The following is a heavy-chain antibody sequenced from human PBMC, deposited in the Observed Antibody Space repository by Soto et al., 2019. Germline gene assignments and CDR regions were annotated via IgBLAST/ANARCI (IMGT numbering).Heavy chain of an antibody. CDR2: ITSSSSYI. D-gene: IGHD3-22*01. CDR1: GFTFSLYS. Sequence: SGGSLRLSCAASGFTFSLYSMIWVRQAPGKGLEWVASITSSSSYIYYEDSLKGRFTISRDNAKNSLFLQLDSLRAEDTAVYLCVRARSTDSRPDYWGQGTLVTVSS. V-gene: IGHV3-21*01. J-gene: IGHJ4*02. CDR3: VRARSTDSRPDY.